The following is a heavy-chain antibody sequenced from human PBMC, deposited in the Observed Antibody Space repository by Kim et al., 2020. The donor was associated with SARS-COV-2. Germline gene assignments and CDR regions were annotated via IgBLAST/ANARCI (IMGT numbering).Heavy chain of an antibody. D-gene: IGHD2-2*01. V-gene: IGHV1-69*13. Sequence: SVKVSCKASGGTFSSYAISWVRQAPGQGLEWMGGIIPIFGTANYAQKFQGRVTITADESTSTAYMELSSLRSEDTAVYYCALSEFPYIVVVPAATRIDAFDIWGQGTMVTVSS. CDR1: GGTFSSYA. CDR3: ALSEFPYIVVVPAATRIDAFDI. J-gene: IGHJ3*02. CDR2: IIPIFGTA.